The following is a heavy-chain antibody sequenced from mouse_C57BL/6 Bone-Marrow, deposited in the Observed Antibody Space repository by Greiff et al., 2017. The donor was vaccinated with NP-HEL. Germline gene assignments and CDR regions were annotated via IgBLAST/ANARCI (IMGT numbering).Heavy chain of an antibody. J-gene: IGHJ1*03. V-gene: IGHV1-69*01. Sequence: QVQLQQPGAELVMPGASVKLSCKASGYTFTSYWMHWVKQRPGQGLEWIGEIDPSDSYTNYNQKFKGKSTLTVDKSSSTAYMQLSSLTSEDSAVYYCERHSNYVRWYFDVWGTGTTVTVSS. CDR2: IDPSDSYT. CDR3: ERHSNYVRWYFDV. D-gene: IGHD2-5*01. CDR1: GYTFTSYW.